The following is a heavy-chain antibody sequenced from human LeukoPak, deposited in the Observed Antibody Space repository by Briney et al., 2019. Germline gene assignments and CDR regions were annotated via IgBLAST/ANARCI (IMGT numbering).Heavy chain of an antibody. D-gene: IGHD4-17*01. V-gene: IGHV1-8*03. J-gene: IGHJ3*02. Sequence: ASVTVSCTTSGYTFTDYDIHWVRQAPGHGLEWMGWMNPNSGKTNYAQKLQGRVTFSRNTSLSVAYMELSGLRSEDAAVYFCARGDFGETNTAFDIWGQGTMVAVSS. CDR3: ARGDFGETNTAFDI. CDR2: MNPNSGKT. CDR1: GYTFTDYD.